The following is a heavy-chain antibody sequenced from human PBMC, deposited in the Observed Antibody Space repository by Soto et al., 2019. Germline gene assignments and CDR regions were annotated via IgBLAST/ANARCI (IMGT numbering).Heavy chain of an antibody. V-gene: IGHV4-34*01. J-gene: IGHJ5*02. Sequence: PSETLSLTCAVYGGSFSGYYWSWIRQPPGKGLEWIGEINHSGSTNYNPSLKSRVTISVDTSKNQFSLKLSSVTAADTAVYYCARGGPNWLFLERLLLGWFDPWCQAILVTVS. CDR3: ARGGPNWLFLERLLLGWFDP. CDR1: GGSFSGYY. D-gene: IGHD3-3*01. CDR2: INHSGST.